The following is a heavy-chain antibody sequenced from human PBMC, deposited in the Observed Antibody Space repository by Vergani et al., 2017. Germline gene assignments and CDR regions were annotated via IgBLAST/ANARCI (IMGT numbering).Heavy chain of an antibody. Sequence: QVQLQESGPGLVKPSETLSLTCTVSGGSINTYYWSWIRQPPGKGMEWIGNIDYTGSPNYNPSLKSRVTISVDTSKNHFSLKLSSVTAADTAVYYCARDRWFDPWGQGTLVTVSS. CDR1: GGSINTYY. CDR2: IDYTGSP. V-gene: IGHV4-59*01. CDR3: ARDRWFDP. J-gene: IGHJ5*02.